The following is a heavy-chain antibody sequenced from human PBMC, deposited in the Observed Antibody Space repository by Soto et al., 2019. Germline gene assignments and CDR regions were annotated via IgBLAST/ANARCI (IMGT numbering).Heavy chain of an antibody. CDR3: ARLPGPFSTGWYYFDQ. V-gene: IGHV5-51*01. J-gene: IGHJ4*02. D-gene: IGHD6-19*01. Sequence: PGESLKISCKGSGYSFTTYWIGWVRQTPGKGPEWMASVYPDDSDIRYSPSFQGQVTISADKSISTAYMQWSSLKASDTAMYYCARLPGPFSTGWYYFDQWGQGTLVTVSS. CDR1: GYSFTTYW. CDR2: VYPDDSDI.